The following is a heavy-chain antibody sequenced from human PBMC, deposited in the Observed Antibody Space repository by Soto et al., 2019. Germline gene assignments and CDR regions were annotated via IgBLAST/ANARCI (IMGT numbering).Heavy chain of an antibody. CDR1: GYTFTSYA. CDR2: ISAGNGNT. V-gene: IGHV1-3*01. CDR3: ARGLPIVADY. Sequence: QVQLVQSGAEVKKPGASVKVSCKASGYTFTSYAMHWVRQAPGQRLEWMGWISAGNGNTKYSQKFQGRVTSTRDTSASTAYMELSSLRSEDTAVYYCARGLPIVADYWGQGTLVTVSS. D-gene: IGHD3-22*01. J-gene: IGHJ4*02.